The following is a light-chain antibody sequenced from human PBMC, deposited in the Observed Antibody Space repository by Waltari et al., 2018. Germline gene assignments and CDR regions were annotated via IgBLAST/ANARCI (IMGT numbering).Light chain of an antibody. Sequence: DIQMTQSPSTLSASVGDRVTITFRASQSISSWLAWYQQKPGKAPKLLIYDASSLESGVPSRFSGSGSGTEFTITISSLQPDDFATYYCQQYNSYSWTFGQGTKVEIK. CDR2: DAS. V-gene: IGKV1-5*01. J-gene: IGKJ1*01. CDR1: QSISSW. CDR3: QQYNSYSWT.